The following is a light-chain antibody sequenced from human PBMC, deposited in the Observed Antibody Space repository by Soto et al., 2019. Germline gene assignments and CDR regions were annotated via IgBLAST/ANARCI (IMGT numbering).Light chain of an antibody. CDR3: MQATQFPWT. Sequence: DIVMTQAPLSSPVTLGQPASISCRSSQSLVPSDGNTYLNWLQQRPGQPPRLLIYKTSSRFSGVPDRFSGSGAGTDFTLKISRVEAEDVGIYYCMQATQFPWTFGQGTRVEIK. V-gene: IGKV2-24*01. CDR2: KTS. J-gene: IGKJ1*01. CDR1: QSLVPSDGNTY.